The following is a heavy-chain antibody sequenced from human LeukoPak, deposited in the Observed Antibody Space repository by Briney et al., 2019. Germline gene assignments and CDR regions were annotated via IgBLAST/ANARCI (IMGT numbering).Heavy chain of an antibody. CDR2: ISAYNGNT. V-gene: IGHV1-18*01. D-gene: IGHD6-19*01. CDR1: GYTFTSYG. Sequence: GASVKVSCTASGYTFTSYGISWVRQAPGQGLEWMGWISAYNGNTNYAQKLQGRVTMTTDTSTSTAYMELRSLRSDDTAVYYCASGSSGWYPFNAFDIWGQGTMVTVSS. CDR3: ASGSSGWYPFNAFDI. J-gene: IGHJ3*02.